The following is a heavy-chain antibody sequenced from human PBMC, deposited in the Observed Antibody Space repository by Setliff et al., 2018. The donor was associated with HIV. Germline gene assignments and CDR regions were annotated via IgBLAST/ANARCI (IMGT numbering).Heavy chain of an antibody. V-gene: IGHV4-59*11. CDR1: GGPMTTHF. Sequence: PSETLSLTCTVSGGPMTTHFWSWIRQPPGKGLEWIGSVYHSGSTNYNPSLKSRVTISVDTSKNQFSLKLSSVTAADTALYFCAREAYFFASGTYYFDSWGHGTLVTVSS. CDR2: VYHSGST. J-gene: IGHJ4*01. CDR3: AREAYFFASGTYYFDS. D-gene: IGHD3-10*01.